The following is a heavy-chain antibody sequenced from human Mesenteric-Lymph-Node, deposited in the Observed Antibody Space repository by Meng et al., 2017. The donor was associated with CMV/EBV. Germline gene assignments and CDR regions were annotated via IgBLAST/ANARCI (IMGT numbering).Heavy chain of an antibody. D-gene: IGHD3-16*01. Sequence: LSCGASGFTFTSYWMNWVRQTPGKGLEWVAKINQAGSKKHYVDSVKGRLTISRDNAKNSLYLQMNSLRVEDTAVYYCARSNWGNIDLWGRGTLVTVSS. CDR3: ARSNWGNIDL. CDR1: GFTFTSYW. V-gene: IGHV3-7*01. CDR2: INQAGSKK. J-gene: IGHJ2*01.